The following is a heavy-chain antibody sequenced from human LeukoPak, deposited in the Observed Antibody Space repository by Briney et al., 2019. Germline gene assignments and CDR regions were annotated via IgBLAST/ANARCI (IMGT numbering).Heavy chain of an antibody. Sequence: HPGGSLRLSCAASGFTFSSYWMSWVRQAPGKGLEWVANMKQDGSEKYYVDSVKGRFTISRDNAKKSLYLQMNSLRAEDTAVYYCARVVTVAWSERRPGYFYMDVWGKGTTVTVSS. D-gene: IGHD1-1*01. CDR3: ARVVTVAWSERRPGYFYMDV. J-gene: IGHJ6*03. CDR2: MKQDGSEK. V-gene: IGHV3-7*01. CDR1: GFTFSSYW.